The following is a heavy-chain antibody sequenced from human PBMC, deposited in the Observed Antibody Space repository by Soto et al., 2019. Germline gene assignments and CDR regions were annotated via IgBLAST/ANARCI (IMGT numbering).Heavy chain of an antibody. CDR1: GGSISSGGYS. D-gene: IGHD1-20*01. V-gene: IGHV4-30-2*01. CDR2: IYHSGST. J-gene: IGHJ6*02. CDR3: ARAIRDFSTFNYYYYGMDV. Sequence: SETLSLTCAVSGGSISSGGYSWSWIRQPPGKGLEWIGYIYHSGSTYYNPSLKSRVTISVDRSKNQFSLKLSSVTAADTAVYYCARAIRDFSTFNYYYYGMDVWGQGTTVTVSS.